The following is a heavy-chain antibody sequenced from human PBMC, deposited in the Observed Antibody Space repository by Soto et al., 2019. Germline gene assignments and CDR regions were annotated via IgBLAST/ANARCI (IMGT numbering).Heavy chain of an antibody. CDR3: ARGSSTWASYFDF. Sequence: EVHLVESGGGLVQPGGSLRLSCAASGFTFSSYSLNWVRQAPGKGLEWVSYITSSGTTVYYADSVRGRFTISRDNAKNALYLQMNSLRDDDTAVYYCARGSSTWASYFDFWGQGTLVTVSS. V-gene: IGHV3-48*02. CDR2: ITSSGTTV. D-gene: IGHD6-13*01. J-gene: IGHJ4*02. CDR1: GFTFSSYS.